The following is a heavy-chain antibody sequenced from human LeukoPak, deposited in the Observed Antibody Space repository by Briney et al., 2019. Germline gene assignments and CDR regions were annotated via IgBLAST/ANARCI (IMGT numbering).Heavy chain of an antibody. CDR1: GLTFSSHW. V-gene: IGHV3-7*01. Sequence: GGSLRLSCAASGLTFSSHWMSWVRQAPGRGLEWVANIKQDGSEKYYVDSVKGRFIISRDNAKNSLYLQMNSLRAEDTAVYYCAKGAFRDQVQGYYYMDVWGKGTTVTVSS. CDR2: IKQDGSEK. J-gene: IGHJ6*03. D-gene: IGHD3-10*01. CDR3: AKGAFRDQVQGYYYMDV.